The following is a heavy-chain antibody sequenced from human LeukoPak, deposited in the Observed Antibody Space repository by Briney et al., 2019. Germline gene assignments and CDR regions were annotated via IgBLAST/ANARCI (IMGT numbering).Heavy chain of an antibody. V-gene: IGHV3-23*01. CDR3: AKVPYSNYVSSEYYFDY. CDR2: ISGSGGST. D-gene: IGHD4-11*01. CDR1: GFTFSSYA. J-gene: IGHJ4*02. Sequence: GGSLRLSCAASGFTFSSYAMSWVRQAPGKGLEWVSAISGSGGSTYYADSVKGRFTISRDNSKNTLYLQMNSLRAEDTAVYYCAKVPYSNYVSSEYYFDYWGQGTLVTVPS.